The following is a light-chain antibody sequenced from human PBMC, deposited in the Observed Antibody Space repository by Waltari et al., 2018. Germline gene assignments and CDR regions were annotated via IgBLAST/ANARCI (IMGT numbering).Light chain of an antibody. CDR2: AAS. V-gene: IGKV1-39*01. CDR3: QQSFTTPIT. Sequence: DIQMTQSPSSLSASVGDRVTITCRASPSISNYLNWFQQKPGKAPKLLIYAASNLPSGVPSRFSGGASGTDFTLTITSLQPEDFATYYCQQSFTTPITFGQGTRLEIK. J-gene: IGKJ5*01. CDR1: PSISNY.